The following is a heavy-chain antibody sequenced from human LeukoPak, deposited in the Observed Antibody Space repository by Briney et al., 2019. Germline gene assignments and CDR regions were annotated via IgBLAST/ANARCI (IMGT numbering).Heavy chain of an antibody. Sequence: GGSLRLSCAASGFTFSSYNMAWIRQAPGKGLEWVSAISGSGGDTYYADSVKGRFTTSRDNSENTLYLQMNSLTAEDTAMYYCAKPSQGWSYYFDNWGQGTLVTVSS. V-gene: IGHV3-23*01. D-gene: IGHD6-19*01. J-gene: IGHJ4*02. CDR3: AKPSQGWSYYFDN. CDR2: ISGSGGDT. CDR1: GFTFSSYN.